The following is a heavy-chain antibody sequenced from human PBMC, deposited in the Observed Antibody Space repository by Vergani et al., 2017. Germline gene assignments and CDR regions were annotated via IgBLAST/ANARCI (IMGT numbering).Heavy chain of an antibody. J-gene: IGHJ6*03. Sequence: QVQLVQSGAEVKKPGSSVKVSCKASEGTFSSYAISWVRQAPGQGLEWMGGIIPIFGTANYAQKFQGRVTITADESTSTAYMELSSLRSEDTAVYYCARGGTFRVVYYYYYMDVWGKGTTVTVSS. CDR2: IIPIFGTA. CDR1: EGTFSSYA. CDR3: ARGGTFRVVYYYYYMDV. V-gene: IGHV1-69*01. D-gene: IGHD2-15*01.